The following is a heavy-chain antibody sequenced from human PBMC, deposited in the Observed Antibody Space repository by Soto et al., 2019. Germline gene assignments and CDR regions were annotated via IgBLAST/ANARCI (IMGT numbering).Heavy chain of an antibody. J-gene: IGHJ4*02. CDR1: GHTFTSYG. Sequence: ASVKVSCKASGHTFTSYGISWVRQAPGQGLEWMGWINPSDGNRNFAQKFEDRVTMTTATSTNTVFLELRSLKSDDTAIYYCARDRLRGYDSSGFYSWGQGTMVTVSS. CDR2: INPSDGNR. D-gene: IGHD3-22*01. V-gene: IGHV1-18*01. CDR3: ARDRLRGYDSSGFYS.